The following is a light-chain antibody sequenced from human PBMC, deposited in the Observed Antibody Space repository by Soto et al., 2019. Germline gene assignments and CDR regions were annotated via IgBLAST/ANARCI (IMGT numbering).Light chain of an antibody. CDR3: QQYDNWPLT. Sequence: EIVMTQSPATLSVSPGERATLSCRASQSVYSTLAWYQQKPGQAPRLLIYGTSTRATSIPARFSGSGSGTEFTLTIRSLQSEDFAVYYCQQYDNWPLTFGGGTKVEIK. V-gene: IGKV3-15*01. J-gene: IGKJ4*01. CDR2: GTS. CDR1: QSVYST.